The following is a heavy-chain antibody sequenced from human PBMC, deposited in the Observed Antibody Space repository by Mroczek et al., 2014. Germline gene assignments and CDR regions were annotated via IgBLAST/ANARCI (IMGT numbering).Heavy chain of an antibody. Sequence: VQLLETGAEVKKPGASVKVSCKASGYTFTSYGISWVRQAPGQGLEWMGWISAYNGNTNYAQKLQGRVTMTTDTSTSTAYMELRSLRSDDTAVYYCARGREDDFWSGFNGVWGQGTLVTVSS. V-gene: IGHV1-18*01. CDR2: ISAYNGNT. CDR3: ARGREDDFWSGFNGV. J-gene: IGHJ4*02. D-gene: IGHD3-3*01. CDR1: GYTFTSYG.